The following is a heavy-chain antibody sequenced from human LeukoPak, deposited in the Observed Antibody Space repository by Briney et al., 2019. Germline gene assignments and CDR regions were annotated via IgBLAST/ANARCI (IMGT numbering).Heavy chain of an antibody. CDR2: INIDGTNT. Sequence: GGSLRLSCAASEFAFNTYWMHWVRQAPGKGLVWVSRINIDGTNTIYADSVKGRFTISRDNAKNTLYLQMNSLRVEDTAVYYCARGRYSSGFVGYYYYMDVWGKGTTVTVSS. CDR3: ARGRYSSGFVGYYYYMDV. CDR1: EFAFNTYW. J-gene: IGHJ6*03. V-gene: IGHV3-74*01. D-gene: IGHD6-19*01.